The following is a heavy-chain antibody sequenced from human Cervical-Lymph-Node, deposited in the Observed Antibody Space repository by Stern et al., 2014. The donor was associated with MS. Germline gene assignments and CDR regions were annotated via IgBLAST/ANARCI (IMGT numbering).Heavy chain of an antibody. Sequence: QVQLVQSGGGVVQPGRSLRLSCAASGFSFSRYAMHWVRQAPGQGLEWVALIWYDGSNPYYAASVTGRFTISRDNFKNTLYLQMNSLRAEDTAVYYCASAYSSSHYYFDYWGQGTLVTVSS. V-gene: IGHV3-33*01. D-gene: IGHD6-13*01. CDR1: GFSFSRYA. CDR3: ASAYSSSHYYFDY. J-gene: IGHJ4*02. CDR2: IWYDGSNP.